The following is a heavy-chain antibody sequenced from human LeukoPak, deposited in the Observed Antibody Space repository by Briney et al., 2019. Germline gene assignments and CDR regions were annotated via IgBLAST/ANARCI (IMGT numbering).Heavy chain of an antibody. Sequence: GGSLRLSCAASGFTFSDYYMSWIRQAPGKGLEWVSYISSSGSTIYYADSVKGRFTISRDNAKNSLYLQMNSLRAEDTALYHCARKDYYGSGSPGAFDIWGQGTMVTVSS. CDR1: GFTFSDYY. CDR2: ISSSGSTI. CDR3: ARKDYYGSGSPGAFDI. D-gene: IGHD3-10*01. J-gene: IGHJ3*02. V-gene: IGHV3-11*01.